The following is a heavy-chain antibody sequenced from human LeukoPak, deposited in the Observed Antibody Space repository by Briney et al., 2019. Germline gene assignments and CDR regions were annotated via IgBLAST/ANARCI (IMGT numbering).Heavy chain of an antibody. CDR1: GGSFSGYY. CDR3: ARSSGSYAIDY. CDR2: IYYSGST. Sequence: SETLSLTCAVYGGSFSGYYWSWIRQPPGKGLEWIGYIYYSGSTNYNPSLKSRVTISVDTSKNQFSLKLSSVTAADTAVYYCARSSGSYAIDYWGQGTLVTVSS. D-gene: IGHD3-10*01. J-gene: IGHJ4*02. V-gene: IGHV4-59*08.